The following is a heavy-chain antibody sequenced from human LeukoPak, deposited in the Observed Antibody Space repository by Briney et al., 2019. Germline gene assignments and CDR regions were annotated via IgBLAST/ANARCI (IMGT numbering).Heavy chain of an antibody. V-gene: IGHV3-23*01. CDR3: AKRWTYIDY. D-gene: IGHD3/OR15-3a*01. CDR2: ISGSGGST. CDR1: GFTFSSYA. J-gene: IGHJ4*02. Sequence: PGGSLRLSCSASGFTFSSYAMHWVRQAPGKGLEWVSAISGSGGSTYYADSVKGRFTISRDNSKKTLYLQMNSLRAEDTAVYYCAKRWTYIDYWGQGTLVTVSS.